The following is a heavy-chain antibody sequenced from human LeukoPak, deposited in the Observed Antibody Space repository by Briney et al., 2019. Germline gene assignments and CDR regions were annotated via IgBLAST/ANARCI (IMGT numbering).Heavy chain of an antibody. CDR1: GYSFTSYW. Sequence: GESLKISCKGSGYSFTSYWIGWVRRMPGKGLEWMGITYPGDSDTRYSPSFQGQVTISADKSISTAYLQWSSLKASDTAMYYCARLYIAAGTTPVGILDYWGQGTLVTVSS. D-gene: IGHD6-13*01. V-gene: IGHV5-51*01. CDR2: TYPGDSDT. CDR3: ARLYIAAGTTPVGILDY. J-gene: IGHJ4*02.